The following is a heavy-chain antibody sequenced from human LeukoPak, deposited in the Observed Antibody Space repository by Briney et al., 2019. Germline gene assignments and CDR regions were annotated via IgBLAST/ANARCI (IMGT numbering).Heavy chain of an antibody. V-gene: IGHV3-48*03. CDR2: ISSSGGII. CDR3: ARESDYGDFFFDY. Sequence: PGGSLRLSCAASGFTFSSYEMSWVRQAPGKGLEWVSYISSSGGIIYSADSVKGRFTISRDNAKNSLYLQMNSLRAEDTAVYYCARESDYGDFFFDYWGQGTLVTVSS. CDR1: GFTFSSYE. J-gene: IGHJ4*02. D-gene: IGHD4-17*01.